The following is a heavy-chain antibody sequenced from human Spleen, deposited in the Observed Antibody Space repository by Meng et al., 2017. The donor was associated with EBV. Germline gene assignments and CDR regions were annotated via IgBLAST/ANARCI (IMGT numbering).Heavy chain of an antibody. J-gene: IGHJ5*02. D-gene: IGHD3-16*01. Sequence: QVELVQSGPEVKKHGAAGKVSCKASCYTFTNDGITWVRQAPGQGLEWMGWISPHNGNTNYAQTLQGRVTMTTDTSTSTAYLELRSLRSDDTAVYYCARGRFYLASWGQGTLVTVSS. CDR1: CYTFTNDG. V-gene: IGHV1-18*01. CDR3: ARGRFYLAS. CDR2: ISPHNGNT.